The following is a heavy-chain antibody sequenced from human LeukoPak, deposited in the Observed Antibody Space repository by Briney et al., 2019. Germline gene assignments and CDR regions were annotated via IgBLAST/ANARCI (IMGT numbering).Heavy chain of an antibody. CDR1: GGSISSGGYS. Sequence: SQTLSLTCAVSGGSISSGGYSWSWIRQPPGKGLEWIGYIYHSGSTYYNPSLKSRVTISVDRSKKQFSLKLSSVTAADTAVYYCARAGVYNWNDGLGAFDIWGQGTMVTVSS. CDR3: ARAGVYNWNDGLGAFDI. CDR2: IYHSGST. J-gene: IGHJ3*02. D-gene: IGHD1-1*01. V-gene: IGHV4-30-2*01.